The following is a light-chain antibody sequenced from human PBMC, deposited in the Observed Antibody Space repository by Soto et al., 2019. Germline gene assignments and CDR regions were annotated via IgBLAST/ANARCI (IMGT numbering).Light chain of an antibody. J-gene: IGKJ5*01. CDR1: QSVSTY. Sequence: ETVLTQSPATPPLSPGARATLPGRASQSVSTYLAWYQQKPGQAPRLLIYDASNRVTGIPARFRGSGSGTDFTLTISSLEPDEFAVYYCQQRSNWQITFGQGTRLEIK. V-gene: IGKV3-11*01. CDR2: DAS. CDR3: QQRSNWQIT.